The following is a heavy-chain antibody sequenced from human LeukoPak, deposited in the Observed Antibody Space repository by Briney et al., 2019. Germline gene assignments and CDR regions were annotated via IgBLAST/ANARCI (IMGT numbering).Heavy chain of an antibody. CDR2: IYPSDSDT. Sequence: GESLKISCKASGYSFTNYWIGWVRQMPGKGLEWMGIIYPSDSDTRYSPSFQGQVTISADKSISSAYLQWSSLRASDTAIYYCAKAGSSFDIWGQGTMVTVSS. V-gene: IGHV5-51*01. D-gene: IGHD3-10*01. CDR3: AKAGSSFDI. J-gene: IGHJ3*02. CDR1: GYSFTNYW.